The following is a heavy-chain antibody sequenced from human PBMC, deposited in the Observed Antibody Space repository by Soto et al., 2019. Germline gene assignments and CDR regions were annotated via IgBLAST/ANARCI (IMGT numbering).Heavy chain of an antibody. V-gene: IGHV3-23*01. CDR1: GFTFSNYA. D-gene: IGHD6-19*01. CDR3: SRTDKFNSQSSGWANRFDY. J-gene: IGHJ4*02. CDR2: VTTGGST. Sequence: EVQLLESGGGLVQPGGSLRLFCAASGFTFSNYAMTWVRQAPGKGLEWVSTVTTGGSTYYGDSVKGRFTVSRDNSKSTVYLQMTSLRAEDTAVYYCSRTDKFNSQSSGWANRFDYWGQGTVVTVSS.